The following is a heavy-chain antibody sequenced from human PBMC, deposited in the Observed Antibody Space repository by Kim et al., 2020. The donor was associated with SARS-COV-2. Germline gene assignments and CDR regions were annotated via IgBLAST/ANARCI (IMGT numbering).Heavy chain of an antibody. D-gene: IGHD3-16*02. J-gene: IGHJ6*02. Sequence: GGSLRLSCAASGFTFDDYAMHWVRQAPGKGLEWVSGISWNSGSIGYADPVKGRSTIPRDNAKNSLFLQMTSLRAEDTALYYCAKAGYYVCLWGGYRYDYYSYYGMDVWGQGTTVTVSS. CDR2: ISWNSGSI. CDR3: AKAGYYVCLWGGYRYDYYSYYGMDV. CDR1: GFTFDDYA. V-gene: IGHV3-9*01.